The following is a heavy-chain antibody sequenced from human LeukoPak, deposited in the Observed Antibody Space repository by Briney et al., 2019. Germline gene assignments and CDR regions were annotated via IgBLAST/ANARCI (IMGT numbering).Heavy chain of an antibody. J-gene: IGHJ6*03. V-gene: IGHV3-23*01. CDR1: RFTFSGYA. CDR3: AKNPDPYYYYYYMDV. Sequence: GRSLRLSCAGSRFTFSGYALSWVRQAPGKGLEWISSIIGSGTTTHYADSVKGRFTISRDNSKNTLYLQMNSLRAEDTAVYYCAKNPDPYYYYYYMDVWGKGSTVTVSS. CDR2: IIGSGTTT.